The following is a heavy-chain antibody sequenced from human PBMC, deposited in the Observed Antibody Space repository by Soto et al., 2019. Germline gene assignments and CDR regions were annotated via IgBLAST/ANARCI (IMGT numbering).Heavy chain of an antibody. CDR1: GYTFTSYG. CDR3: AREGKVVPAAIIGRPDYYYYMDV. J-gene: IGHJ6*03. D-gene: IGHD2-2*01. CDR2: ISAYNGNT. Sequence: ASVKVSFKASGYTFTSYGISWVRQAPGQGLEWMGWISAYNGNTNYAQKLQGRVTMTTDTSTSTAYMELRSLRSDDTAVYYCAREGKVVPAAIIGRPDYYYYMDVWGKGTTVTVSS. V-gene: IGHV1-18*01.